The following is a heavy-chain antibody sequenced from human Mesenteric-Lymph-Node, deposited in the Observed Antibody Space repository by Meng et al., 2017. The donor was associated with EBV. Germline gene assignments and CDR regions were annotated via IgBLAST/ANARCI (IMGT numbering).Heavy chain of an antibody. CDR2: ISYDGSNK. CDR3: ARGWSGVLLSNWFDP. D-gene: IGHD3-10*01. J-gene: IGHJ5*02. Sequence: QVQLVESGGGVVQPGRSLRLPCSASGFTFRSYSMHWVRQAPGKGLEWVAVISYDGSNKYYADSVKGRFTISRDNSKNTLYLQMNSLRAEDTAVYYCARGWSGVLLSNWFDPWGQGPLVTVAS. V-gene: IGHV3-30-3*01. CDR1: GFTFRSYS.